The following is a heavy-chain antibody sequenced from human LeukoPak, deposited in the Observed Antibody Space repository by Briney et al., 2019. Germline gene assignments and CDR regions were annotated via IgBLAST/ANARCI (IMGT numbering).Heavy chain of an antibody. D-gene: IGHD6-6*01. V-gene: IGHV4-34*01. CDR2: INHSGST. Sequence: SETLSLTCAVYGGFFSGYYWSWIRQPPGKGLEWIGEINHSGSTNYNPSLKSRVTISVDTSKNQFSLKLSSVTAADTAVYYCARASGGSSSRYPYFDYWGQGTLVTVSS. CDR3: ARASGGSSSRYPYFDY. CDR1: GGFFSGYY. J-gene: IGHJ4*02.